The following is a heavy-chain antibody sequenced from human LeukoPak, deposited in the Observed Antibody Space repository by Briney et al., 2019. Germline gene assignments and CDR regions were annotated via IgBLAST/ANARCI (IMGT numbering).Heavy chain of an antibody. CDR1: GFTFSSYS. Sequence: GGSLRLSCAASGFTFSSYSMNWVRQAPGKGLEWVSSISSSGSYIYYADSEKGRFTISRDNAKNSLYLQMNSLRAEDTAVYYCARDRAVGTTNAFDIWGQGTMVTVSS. J-gene: IGHJ3*02. CDR2: ISSSGSYI. CDR3: ARDRAVGTTNAFDI. V-gene: IGHV3-21*01. D-gene: IGHD1-26*01.